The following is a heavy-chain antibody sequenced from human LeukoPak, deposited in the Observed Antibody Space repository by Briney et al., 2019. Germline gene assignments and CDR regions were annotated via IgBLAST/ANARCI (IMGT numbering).Heavy chain of an antibody. CDR2: ISSSSSTI. V-gene: IGHV3-48*01. J-gene: IGHJ5*02. Sequence: PGRTLRLSCAASGFTFSTYGMSWVRQAPGKGLEWVSYISSSSSTIYYADSVKGRFTISRDNAKNSLYLQMNSLRAEDTAVYYCARAGLGNVTMIKRVSWFDPWGQGTLVTVSS. CDR3: ARAGLGNVTMIKRVSWFDP. D-gene: IGHD3-22*01. CDR1: GFTFSTYG.